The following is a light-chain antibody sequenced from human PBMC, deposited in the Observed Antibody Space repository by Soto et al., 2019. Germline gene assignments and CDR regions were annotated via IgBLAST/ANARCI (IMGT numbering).Light chain of an antibody. Sequence: QPVLTQSSSASASLGSSVKLTCTLSSGHSSYIIAWHQQQPGKAPRYLMKLEGSGSYNKGSGVPDRFSGSSSGADRYLTISNLQSEDEADYYCETGDRVFGGGTKLTVL. CDR3: ETGDRV. CDR1: SGHSSYI. V-gene: IGLV4-60*03. CDR2: LEGSGSY. J-gene: IGLJ2*01.